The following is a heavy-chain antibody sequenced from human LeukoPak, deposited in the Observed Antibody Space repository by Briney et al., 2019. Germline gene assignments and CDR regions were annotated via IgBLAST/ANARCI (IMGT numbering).Heavy chain of an antibody. D-gene: IGHD2-2*02. CDR1: GFTFSDSP. CDR3: TREGCGATSCYTNDY. Sequence: GGSLGLSCAASGFTFSDSPMHWVRQASGKGLEWVGRIRTKATNYAPAYAASVKGRFTISRDDSKSTTYLQMNSLETEDTAVYYCTREGCGATSCYTNDYWGQGTLVTVSS. CDR2: IRTKATNYAP. J-gene: IGHJ4*02. V-gene: IGHV3-73*01.